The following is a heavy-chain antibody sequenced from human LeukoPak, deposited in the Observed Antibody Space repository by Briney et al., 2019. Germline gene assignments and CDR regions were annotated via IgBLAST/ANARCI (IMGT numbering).Heavy chain of an antibody. J-gene: IGHJ4*02. CDR3: ASDFTGPYDF. CDR1: GFTFSSYA. CDR2: ISGSGAST. V-gene: IGHV3-23*01. Sequence: GGSLRLSCAASGFTFSSYAMSWVRQAPGKGLEWVSDISGSGASTYYADSVKGRFTISRDNSKNTLYLQMNSLRVEDTAVYYCASDFTGPYDFWGQGTLVTVSS. D-gene: IGHD3-9*01.